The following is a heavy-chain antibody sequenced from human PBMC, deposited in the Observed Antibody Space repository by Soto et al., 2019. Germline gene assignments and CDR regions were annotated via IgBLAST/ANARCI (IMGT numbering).Heavy chain of an antibody. CDR3: ARDLVFPCIAVAGTDY. CDR1: GFTFSSYG. V-gene: IGHV3-33*01. J-gene: IGHJ4*02. CDR2: IWYDGSNK. Sequence: GGSLRLSCAASGFTFSSYGMHWVRQAPGKGLEWVAVIWYDGSNKYYADSVKGRFTISRDNSKNTLYLQMNSLRAEDTAVYYCARDLVFPCIAVAGTDYWGQGTLVTVSS. D-gene: IGHD6-19*01.